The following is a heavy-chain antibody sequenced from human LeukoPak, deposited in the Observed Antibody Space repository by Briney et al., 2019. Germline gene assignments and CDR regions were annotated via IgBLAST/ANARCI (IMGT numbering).Heavy chain of an antibody. V-gene: IGHV3-11*06. CDR2: ISSSSSCT. D-gene: IGHD4-17*01. J-gene: IGHJ4*02. Sequence: GGSLRLSCAASGFTFSDYYMSWIRQAPGKGLEWVSYISSSSSCTNYADSVKGRFTISRDNAKNSLYLQMNSLRAEDTAVYYCARVDYGDYIDSWGQGTLVTVSS. CDR1: GFTFSDYY. CDR3: ARVDYGDYIDS.